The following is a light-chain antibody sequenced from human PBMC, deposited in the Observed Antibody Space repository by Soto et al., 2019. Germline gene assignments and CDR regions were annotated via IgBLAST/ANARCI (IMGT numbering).Light chain of an antibody. CDR2: DAT. V-gene: IGKV1-33*01. J-gene: IGKJ5*01. CDR3: QQYENLPIT. Sequence: DIQMTQSPASLSASIGDRVTITCQASQDIGNYLNWYQQKPGKAPKLLIYDATNLQTGVPSRFSGSGSGTDFIFTISRLQPEDIATYYCQQYENLPITFGQGTRLEI. CDR1: QDIGNY.